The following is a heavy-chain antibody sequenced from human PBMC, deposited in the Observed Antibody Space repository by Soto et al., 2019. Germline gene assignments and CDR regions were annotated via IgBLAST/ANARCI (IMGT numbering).Heavy chain of an antibody. V-gene: IGHV4-34*01. Sequence: SETLSLTCAVYGGSFSGYYWSWIRQPPGKGLEWIGEINHSGTTTYNPSLKSRVTISVDTSMNQISLKLSSVTAADTAFYYCARLGGYYQSLDTWGQGTLVTVSS. CDR2: INHSGTT. J-gene: IGHJ5*02. CDR3: ARLGGYYQSLDT. D-gene: IGHD3-22*01. CDR1: GGSFSGYY.